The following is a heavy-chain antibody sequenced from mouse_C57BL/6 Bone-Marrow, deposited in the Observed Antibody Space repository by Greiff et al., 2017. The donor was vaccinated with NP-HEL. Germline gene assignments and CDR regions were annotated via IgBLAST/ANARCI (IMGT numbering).Heavy chain of an antibody. D-gene: IGHD1-1*01. V-gene: IGHV1-55*01. CDR1: GYTFTSYW. CDR3: AREFGFYGSSRYFDY. Sequence: QVQLQQPGAELVKPGASVKMSCKASGYTFTSYWITWVKQRPGQGLEWIGDIYPGSGSTNYNEKFKSKATLTVDTSSSTAYMQLSSLTFEDSAVYYCAREFGFYGSSRYFDYWGQGTTLTVSS. CDR2: IYPGSGST. J-gene: IGHJ2*01.